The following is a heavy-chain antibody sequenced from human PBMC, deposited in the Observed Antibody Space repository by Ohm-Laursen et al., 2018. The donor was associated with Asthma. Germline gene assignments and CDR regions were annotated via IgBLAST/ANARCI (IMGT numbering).Heavy chain of an antibody. V-gene: IGHV3-11*04. D-gene: IGHD2-8*01. J-gene: IGHJ6*02. CDR3: ARDKPENEVNGYYYGMDV. Sequence: SLRLSCSASGFTVSNSYMTWIRQAPGKGLEWVSYISKSTRTIKYADSVKGRFTISRDNAKNSLYLQMNSLRAEDTAVYYCARDKPENEVNGYYYGMDVWGQGTTVTVSS. CDR2: ISKSTRTI. CDR1: GFTVSNSY.